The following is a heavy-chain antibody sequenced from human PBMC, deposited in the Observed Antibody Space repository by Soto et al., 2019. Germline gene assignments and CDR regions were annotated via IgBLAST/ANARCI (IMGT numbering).Heavy chain of an antibody. D-gene: IGHD6-13*01. CDR3: AREPRTTVTLPGIAPPPSWDFDL. J-gene: IGHJ2*01. CDR2: IIPIFGTA. V-gene: IGHV1-69*01. Sequence: QVQLVQSGAEVKKPGSSVKVSCKASGGTFSSYAISWVRQAPGQGLEWMGWIIPIFGTANYAQKFQGRVTITADESTSTAYMELSSLRYEDTAVYYCAREPRTTVTLPGIAPPPSWDFDLWGRGTLVTVSS. CDR1: GGTFSSYA.